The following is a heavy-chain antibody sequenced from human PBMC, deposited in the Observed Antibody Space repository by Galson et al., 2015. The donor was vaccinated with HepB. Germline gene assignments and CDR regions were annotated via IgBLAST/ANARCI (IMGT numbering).Heavy chain of an antibody. V-gene: IGHV3-43*01. D-gene: IGHD1-14*01. J-gene: IGHJ4*02. CDR3: ATGVSRGGRYYFDY. CDR2: ISWDGGST. CDR1: GFTFDDYT. Sequence: SLRLSCAASGFTFDDYTMHWVRQAPGKGLEWVSLISWDGGSTYYADSVKGRFTISRDNSKNPLYLQMNSLRTEDTALYYCATGVSRGGRYYFDYWGQGTLLTVSS.